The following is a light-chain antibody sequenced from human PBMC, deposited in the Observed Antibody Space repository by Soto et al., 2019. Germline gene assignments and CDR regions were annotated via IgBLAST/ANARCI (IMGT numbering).Light chain of an antibody. CDR2: DVS. CDR1: SGDIGGNNY. V-gene: IGLV2-14*03. CDR3: SSFTFTSTF. J-gene: IGLJ1*01. Sequence: SVVSRLGTVCGSPGQPITFSCTGTSGDIGGNNYVSWYQQHPGKAPKLMIYDVSDRASGACSRFSGSKSGNTASLTISGLQPEDEADYYCSSFTFTSTFVATGSKVTVL.